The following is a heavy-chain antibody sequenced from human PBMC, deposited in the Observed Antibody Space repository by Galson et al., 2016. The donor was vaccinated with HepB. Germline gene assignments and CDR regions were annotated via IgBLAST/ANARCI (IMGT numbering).Heavy chain of an antibody. V-gene: IGHV4-30-2*01. CDR1: GGSISSGIHS. Sequence: VSGGSISSGIHSWSWIRQPPGKGLEWIGYIYHSGSTYYSPSLKSRLTVSLDRSKNQFSLNLRTVTAADTAVYYCARAASSGYWYFDLWGRGTLVTVSS. D-gene: IGHD3-10*01. CDR2: IYHSGST. CDR3: ARAASSGYWYFDL. J-gene: IGHJ2*01.